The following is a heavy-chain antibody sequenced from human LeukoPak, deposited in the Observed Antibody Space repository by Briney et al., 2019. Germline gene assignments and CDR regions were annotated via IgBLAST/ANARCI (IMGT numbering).Heavy chain of an antibody. CDR3: ARSSGTGTFSY. D-gene: IGHD6-25*01. J-gene: IGHJ4*02. CDR1: GDSISRSTYY. CDR2: VYYGRSP. V-gene: IGHV4-39*02. Sequence: PSETLSLTCTVSGDSISRSTYYWAWIRQPPGKGLEWIGSVYYGRSPYFNPSLESRATISVNTSKNHFSLKMSSVTAADTAVYYCARSSGTGTFSYWGQGTLVTVSS.